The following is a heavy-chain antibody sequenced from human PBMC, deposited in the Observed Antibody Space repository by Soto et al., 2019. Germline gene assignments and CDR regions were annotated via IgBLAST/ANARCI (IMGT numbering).Heavy chain of an antibody. V-gene: IGHV3-33*01. D-gene: IGHD3-22*01. J-gene: IGHJ4*02. CDR3: ARTAYYYDSSGYYFDC. CDR2: IWYDGRNT. Sequence: PGGSLRLSCAASGFTFSSYGMHWVRQAPGKGLEWVAVIWYDGRNTYYADSVKGRFTISRGNSKSTLYLQMNSLRAEDTAVYYCARTAYYYDSSGYYFDCWGQGTLVTVSS. CDR1: GFTFSSYG.